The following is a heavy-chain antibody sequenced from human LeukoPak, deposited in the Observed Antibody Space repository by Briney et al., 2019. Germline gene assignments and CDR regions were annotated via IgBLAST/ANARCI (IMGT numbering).Heavy chain of an antibody. CDR1: GFTFSSYT. D-gene: IGHD6-19*01. V-gene: IGHV3-23*01. CDR3: ANSPYSSGWYNDY. Sequence: PGGSLRLSCAASGFTFSSYTMSWVRQAPGKGLEWVSVVGFSGGSTYYAESVKGRFTISRDNSENTLYLQMNSLRAEDTAVYYCANSPYSSGWYNDYWGQGTLVTVSS. CDR2: VGFSGGST. J-gene: IGHJ4*02.